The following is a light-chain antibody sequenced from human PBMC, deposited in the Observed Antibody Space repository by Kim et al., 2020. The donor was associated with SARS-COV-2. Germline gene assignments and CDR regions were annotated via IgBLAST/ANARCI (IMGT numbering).Light chain of an antibody. J-gene: IGLJ3*02. CDR2: YDS. CDR3: QVWDSSSDRV. Sequence: VAPGKTDRITCGGNNIGSKSVHWYQQEPGQAPVLVIYYDSDRPSGIPERFSGSNSGNTATLTISRVEAGDEADYYCQVWDSSSDRVFGGGTQLTVL. CDR1: NIGSKS. V-gene: IGLV3-21*04.